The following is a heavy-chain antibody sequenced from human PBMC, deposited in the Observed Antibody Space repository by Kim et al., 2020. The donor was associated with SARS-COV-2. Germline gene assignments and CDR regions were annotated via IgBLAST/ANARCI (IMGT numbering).Heavy chain of an antibody. V-gene: IGHV3-23*01. J-gene: IGHJ5*02. D-gene: IGHD3-10*01. Sequence: KGRFTISRDNSKNTLYLQMNSLRAEDTAVYYCAKDRPLWFGELFLPWFDPWGQGTLVTVSS. CDR3: AKDRPLWFGELFLPWFDP.